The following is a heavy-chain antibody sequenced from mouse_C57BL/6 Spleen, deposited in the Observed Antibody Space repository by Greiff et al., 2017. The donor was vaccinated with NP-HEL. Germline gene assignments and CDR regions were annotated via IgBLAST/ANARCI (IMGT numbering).Heavy chain of an antibody. J-gene: IGHJ3*01. D-gene: IGHD1-1*01. V-gene: IGHV1-61*01. CDR2: IYPSDSET. Sequence: QVQLQQPGAELVRPGSSVKLSCKASGYTFTSYWMDWVKQRPGQGLEWIGNIYPSDSETHYNQKFKDKATLTVDKSSSTAYMQLSSLTSEDSAVYYCARWDYGSSLFAYWGQGTLVTVSA. CDR3: ARWDYGSSLFAY. CDR1: GYTFTSYW.